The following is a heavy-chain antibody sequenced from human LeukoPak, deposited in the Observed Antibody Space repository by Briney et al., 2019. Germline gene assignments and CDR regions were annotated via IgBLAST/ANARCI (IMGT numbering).Heavy chain of an antibody. Sequence: PGGSLRLSCAVSGFTFSSNPLSWVRQAPGKGLEWVSAVNPSGGNTYYADSVRGRFTISRDNSKNTLYLQMNSLGAEYTGVYYCARDWGYWGQGTLVTVS. V-gene: IGHV3-23*01. J-gene: IGHJ4*02. CDR3: ARDWGY. CDR1: GFTFSSNP. CDR2: VNPSGGNT. D-gene: IGHD3-16*01.